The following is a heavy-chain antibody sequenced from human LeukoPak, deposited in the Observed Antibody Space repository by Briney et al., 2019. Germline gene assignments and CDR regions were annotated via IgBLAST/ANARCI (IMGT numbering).Heavy chain of an antibody. Sequence: SETLSLTCTVSGGSVSSGSFYWNWIRQPPGKGLEWIGYIYFSGSTSYNPSLKSRVTISVDTSKNQFSLKLSSVTAADTAVYYCAKGGIRSGAFDIWGQGTRVTVSS. J-gene: IGHJ3*02. D-gene: IGHD6-13*01. CDR3: AKGGIRSGAFDI. V-gene: IGHV4-61*01. CDR1: GGSVSSGSFY. CDR2: IYFSGST.